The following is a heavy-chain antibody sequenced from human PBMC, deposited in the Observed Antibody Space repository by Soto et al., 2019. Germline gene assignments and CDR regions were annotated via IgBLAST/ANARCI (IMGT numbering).Heavy chain of an antibody. CDR2: ISGSGGST. V-gene: IGHV3-23*01. Sequence: PGGSLRLSCAASGFTFSSYAMNWVRQSPEKGLEWVSSISGSGGSTYYTDSVKGRFTISRDNSKNTLYLQMNSLRAGDTAVYYCAFPDDSCGFDDWGVGTLVTVSS. J-gene: IGHJ4*02. D-gene: IGHD3-22*01. CDR3: AFPDDSCGFDD. CDR1: GFTFSSYA.